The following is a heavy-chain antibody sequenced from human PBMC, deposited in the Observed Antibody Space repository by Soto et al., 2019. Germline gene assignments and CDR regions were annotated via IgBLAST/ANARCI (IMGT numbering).Heavy chain of an antibody. CDR2: ISYSGST. Sequence: SETLSLTCTVSGGSINTGGFFWSWIRQPPGKGLEWIGYISYSGSTYYNPSLKSRVTISVDTSKNQFSLKLSSVTAADTAVYYCASVPRRLGDLSSRCAFDIWGQGTLVTVSS. CDR3: ASVPRRLGDLSSRCAFDI. V-gene: IGHV4-30-4*01. CDR1: GGSINTGGFF. D-gene: IGHD3-16*02. J-gene: IGHJ3*02.